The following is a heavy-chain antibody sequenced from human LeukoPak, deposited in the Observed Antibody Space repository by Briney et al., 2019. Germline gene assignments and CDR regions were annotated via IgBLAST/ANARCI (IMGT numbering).Heavy chain of an antibody. CDR3: AKDYNY. J-gene: IGHJ4*02. Sequence: GGSLRLSCAASGFTFTSFDMNWVRQAPGKGLEWVSYISSSSNTIYYADSVKGRFTISRDNAKKSLYLQMNSLRDEDTAVYYCAKDYNYGGQGTLVTVSS. D-gene: IGHD3-10*01. CDR2: ISSSSNTI. V-gene: IGHV3-48*02. CDR1: GFTFTSFD.